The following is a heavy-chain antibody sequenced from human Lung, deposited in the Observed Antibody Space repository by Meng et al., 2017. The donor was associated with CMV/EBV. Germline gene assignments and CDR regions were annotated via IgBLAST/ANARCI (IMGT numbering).Heavy chain of an antibody. CDR1: GFTFSSYS. CDR3: ARWERTAMDPYYYYGMDV. V-gene: IGHV3-21*01. Sequence: ESLKISXAASGFTFSSYSMNWVRQAPGKGLEWVSSISSSSSYIYYADSVKGRFTISRDNAKNSLYLQMNSLRAEDTAVYYCARWERTAMDPYYYYGMDVWGQGTTVTVSS. J-gene: IGHJ6*01. D-gene: IGHD5-18*01. CDR2: ISSSSSYI.